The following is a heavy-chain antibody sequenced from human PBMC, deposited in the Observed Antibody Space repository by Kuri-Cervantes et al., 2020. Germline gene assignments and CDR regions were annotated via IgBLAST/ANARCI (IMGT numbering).Heavy chain of an antibody. Sequence: GGSLRLSCAASGFTFSSYWMSWVRQAPGKGLEWVANIKQDGSEKYYVDSVKGRFTISRDNAKNSLYLQMNSLRDEDTAVYYCASSGTRYFDWLLSQIDAFDIWGQGTMVTVSS. CDR1: GFTFSSYW. D-gene: IGHD3-9*01. CDR2: IKQDGSEK. CDR3: ASSGTRYFDWLLSQIDAFDI. J-gene: IGHJ3*02. V-gene: IGHV3-7*01.